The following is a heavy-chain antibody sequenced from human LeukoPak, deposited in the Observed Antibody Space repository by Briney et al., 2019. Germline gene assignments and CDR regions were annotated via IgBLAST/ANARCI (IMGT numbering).Heavy chain of an antibody. CDR2: IYYSGST. CDR3: ARLTYSSTSCKP. J-gene: IGHJ5*02. V-gene: IGHV4-39*01. CDR1: GGSISSSSYY. Sequence: SETLSLTCTVSGGSISSSSYYWGWIHQPPGKGLEWIGSIYYSGSTHYNPSLKSRVTISVDTSKNQFSLKLSSVTAADTAVYYCARLTYSSTSCKPWGQGTLVTVSS. D-gene: IGHD2-2*01.